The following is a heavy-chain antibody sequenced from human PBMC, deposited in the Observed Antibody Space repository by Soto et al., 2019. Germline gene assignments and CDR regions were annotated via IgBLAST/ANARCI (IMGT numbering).Heavy chain of an antibody. CDR1: GGSISSGGYY. D-gene: IGHD4-17*01. CDR3: ARETIGTTVTSPYYYYGMDV. V-gene: IGHV4-31*03. J-gene: IGHJ6*02. CDR2: IYYSGST. Sequence: QVQLQESGPGLVKPSQTLSLTCTVSGGSISSGGYYWSWIRQHPGKGLEWIGYIYYSGSTYYNPSLKSRVTTSVDTSKNQFSLKLSSVTAADTAVYYCARETIGTTVTSPYYYYGMDVWGQGTTVTVSS.